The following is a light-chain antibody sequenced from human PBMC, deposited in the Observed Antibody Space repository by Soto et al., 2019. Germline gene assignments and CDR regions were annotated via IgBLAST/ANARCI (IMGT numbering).Light chain of an antibody. Sequence: DIQMTQSPSTLSASVGDRVTITCRASQSISSWLAGYQPKPGKAPKLLIYDASSLESGVPSRFSGSGSLTEFNLTIISLQPDDFATYYCQQYNGYSPGYTFGKGNKLEIK. CDR3: QQYNGYSPGYT. V-gene: IGKV1-5*01. CDR2: DAS. J-gene: IGKJ2*01. CDR1: QSISSW.